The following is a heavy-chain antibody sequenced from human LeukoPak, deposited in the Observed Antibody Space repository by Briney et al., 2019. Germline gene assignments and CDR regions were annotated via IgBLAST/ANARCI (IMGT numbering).Heavy chain of an antibody. V-gene: IGHV2-5*01. CDR1: GFSLSTSGVG. CDR3: AHRPPQSRDSSGYYRHWFDP. J-gene: IGHJ5*02. CDR2: IYWNDDK. D-gene: IGHD3-22*01. Sequence: ESGPTLVNPTQTLTLTCTFSGFSLSTSGVGVGWIRQPQGKALEWLALIYWNDDKRYSPSLKSRLTITKDTSKNQVVLTITNMYPVDTATYYCAHRPPQSRDSSGYYRHWFDPWGQGTLVTVSS.